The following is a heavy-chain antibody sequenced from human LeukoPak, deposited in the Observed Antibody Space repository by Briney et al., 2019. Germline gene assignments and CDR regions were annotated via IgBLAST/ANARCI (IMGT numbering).Heavy chain of an antibody. Sequence: GGSLRLSCAVSGFAFGSEAMSWVRQSPARGLEWVASISPGGGTTYYADYVKGRFIISRDNSNNTLFVQMNSLRAEDTAVYYCARVKSSWYMSFDYWGQGTLVTVSS. CDR2: ISPGGGTT. J-gene: IGHJ4*02. V-gene: IGHV3-23*01. CDR1: GFAFGSEA. CDR3: ARVKSSWYMSFDY. D-gene: IGHD6-13*01.